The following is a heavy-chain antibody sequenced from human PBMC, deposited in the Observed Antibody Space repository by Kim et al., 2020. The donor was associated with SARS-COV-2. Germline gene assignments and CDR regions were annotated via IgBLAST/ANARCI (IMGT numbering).Heavy chain of an antibody. Sequence: GGSLRLSCAASGFTLSAYGMSWVRQAPGEGLEWVSAISGGSGVTYYPASVKGRFSISRDNSKNTLYLQMNGLRAEDTAVYYCAKDGRWPKDAFDIWGHGT. J-gene: IGHJ3*02. CDR1: GFTLSAYG. V-gene: IGHV3-23*01. CDR3: AKDGRWPKDAFDI. CDR2: ISGGSGVT. D-gene: IGHD1-26*01.